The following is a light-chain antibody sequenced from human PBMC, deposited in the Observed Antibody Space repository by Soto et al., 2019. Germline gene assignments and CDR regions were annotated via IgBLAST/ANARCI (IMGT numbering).Light chain of an antibody. J-gene: IGKJ1*01. Sequence: DIQMTQSPSTLSASVGDRVTITCRASQSISSWLAWCQQKPGKAPKLLIYDASSLESGVPSRFSGSGSGTEFPLTISSLQPDDFATYYCQQYKSYWTFGQGTKVDLK. V-gene: IGKV1-5*01. CDR1: QSISSW. CDR2: DAS. CDR3: QQYKSYWT.